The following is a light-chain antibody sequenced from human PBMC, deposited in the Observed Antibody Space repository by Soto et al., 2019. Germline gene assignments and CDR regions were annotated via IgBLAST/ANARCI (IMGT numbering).Light chain of an antibody. CDR3: QQHNNWPYT. V-gene: IGKV3-15*01. Sequence: EIVMTQSPATLSVSPGERATLSCRASQSVSSNLAWYQQKPGQAPRLLIYGASTRATSIPARFSGSGSGTEFTLTISSLQSEDFAVYYCQQHNNWPYTFGQGTKLEIK. J-gene: IGKJ2*01. CDR2: GAS. CDR1: QSVSSN.